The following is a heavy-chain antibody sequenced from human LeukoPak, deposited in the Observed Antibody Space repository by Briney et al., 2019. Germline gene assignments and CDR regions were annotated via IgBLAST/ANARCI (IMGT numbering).Heavy chain of an antibody. Sequence: GGSLRLSCAASGFTFSSFEMNWVRQTPGKGLEWVSFISGGGTTIYYADSVKGRFTISRDNAKKSLYLQMNSLRAEDTAVYYCASLDAGSGSWLMGENWSDPWGQGALVTVPS. CDR3: ASLDAGSGSWLMGENWSDP. J-gene: IGHJ5*02. CDR1: GFTFSSFE. V-gene: IGHV3-48*03. CDR2: ISGGGTTI. D-gene: IGHD3-10*01.